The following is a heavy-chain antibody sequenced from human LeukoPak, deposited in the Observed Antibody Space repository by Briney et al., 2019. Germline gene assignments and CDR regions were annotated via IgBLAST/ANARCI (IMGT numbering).Heavy chain of an antibody. CDR1: GFTFDDYA. V-gene: IGHV3-9*01. CDR2: ISWNSGSI. CDR3: AKDILADYYGMDV. Sequence: PGGSLRLSCAASGFTFDDYAMHWVRQAPGKGLEWVSGISWNSGSIGYADSVKGRFTISRDNAKNSLYLQVNSLRAEDTALYYCAKDILADYYGMDVWGQGTTVTVSS. J-gene: IGHJ6*02.